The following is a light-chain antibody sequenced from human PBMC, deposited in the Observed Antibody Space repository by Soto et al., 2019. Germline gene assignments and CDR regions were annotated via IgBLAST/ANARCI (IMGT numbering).Light chain of an antibody. Sequence: QSVLTQPPSVSGAPGQRVTISCTASSSNIGAGYDVHWYQQLPGTAPKLLISGNTNRPSGVPDRFSGSKSGTSASLAITGLQAEDEADYYCQSYDSSLSAWVFGGGTQLTVL. V-gene: IGLV1-40*01. CDR3: QSYDSSLSAWV. CDR2: GNT. J-gene: IGLJ3*02. CDR1: SSNIGAGYD.